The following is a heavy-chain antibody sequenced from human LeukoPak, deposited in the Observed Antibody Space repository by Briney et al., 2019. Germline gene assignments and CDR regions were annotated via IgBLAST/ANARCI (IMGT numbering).Heavy chain of an antibody. V-gene: IGHV4-61*02. CDR3: ARGGERYCSSTSCSLDY. CDR1: GGSISSGSYY. J-gene: IGHJ4*02. Sequence: SETLSLTCTVSGGSISSGSYYWSWIRQPAGKGLERIGRIYTSGSTNYNPSLKSRVTISVDTSKNQFSLKLSSVTAADTAVYYCARGGERYCSSTSCSLDYWGQGTLVTVSS. CDR2: IYTSGST. D-gene: IGHD2-2*01.